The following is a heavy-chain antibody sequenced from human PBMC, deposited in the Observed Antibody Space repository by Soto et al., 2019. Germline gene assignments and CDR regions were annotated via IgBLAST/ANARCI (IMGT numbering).Heavy chain of an antibody. CDR2: IYWDDDK. CDR1: GFSLSPRGVG. D-gene: IGHD3-22*01. J-gene: IGHJ1*01. V-gene: IGHV2-5*02. CDR3: AHRRIRHTSGWADFQN. Sequence: QITLKESGPTLVKPTQTLTLTCNFSGFSLSPRGVGVGWIRQPPGKALEWLALIYWDDDKRYSPSLKSRGTINTDTSKNPVVLTMTNMDPVDTATYFCAHRRIRHTSGWADFQNWGPGTLVTVSS.